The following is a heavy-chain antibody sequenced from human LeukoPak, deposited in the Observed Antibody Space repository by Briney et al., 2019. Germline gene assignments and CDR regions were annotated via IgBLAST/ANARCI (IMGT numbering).Heavy chain of an antibody. CDR2: IGAYNGNT. CDR1: GYTFTSYG. Sequence: VASVKVSCKASGYTFTSYGISWVRQAPGQGLEWMGWIGAYNGNTNYAQKLQGRVTMTTDTSTSTAYMELRSLRSDDTAVYYCARDYYDSSGHGPYYFDYWGQGTLVTVSS. D-gene: IGHD3-22*01. V-gene: IGHV1-18*01. CDR3: ARDYYDSSGHGPYYFDY. J-gene: IGHJ4*02.